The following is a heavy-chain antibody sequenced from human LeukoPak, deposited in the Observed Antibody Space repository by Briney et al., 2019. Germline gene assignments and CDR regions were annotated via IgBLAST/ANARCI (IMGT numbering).Heavy chain of an antibody. V-gene: IGHV1-46*01. CDR3: GRGYNYGDY. Sequence: ASVKVSCKASGYSFTSYYIHWVRQAPGQGLEWMGIINPTSGSTSYAQKFQGRVTMTRDTSTSTVYMELSSLRSEDTAVYYCGRGYNYGDYWGQGTLVTVSS. CDR1: GYSFTSYY. J-gene: IGHJ4*02. CDR2: INPTSGST. D-gene: IGHD5-18*01.